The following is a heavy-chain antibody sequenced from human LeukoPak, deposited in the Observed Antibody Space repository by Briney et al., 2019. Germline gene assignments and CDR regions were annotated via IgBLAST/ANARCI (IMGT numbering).Heavy chain of an antibody. CDR3: ASRGYGDLLFDY. Sequence: PGESLKISCKGSGYSFTSYWIGWVRQMPGKGLEGMWIIYPGDSDPRYSPSFQGQVTISTDKSISTAYMQWSSLEASDTAMYYCASRGYGDLLFDYWGQGTLVTVSS. D-gene: IGHD4-17*01. CDR2: IYPGDSDP. J-gene: IGHJ4*02. V-gene: IGHV5-51*01. CDR1: GYSFTSYW.